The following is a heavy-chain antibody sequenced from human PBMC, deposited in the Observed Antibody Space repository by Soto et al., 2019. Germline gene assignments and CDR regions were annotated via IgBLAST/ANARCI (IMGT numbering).Heavy chain of an antibody. D-gene: IGHD6-19*01. V-gene: IGHV4-31*03. J-gene: IGHJ3*02. Sequence: TLSLTCTVSGGSISSGGYYWSWIRQHPGKGLEWIGYIYYSGSTYYNPSLKSRVTISVDTSKNQFSLKLSSVAPADTAVYYCARDSSGLDAFDIWGQGTMVTVSS. CDR3: ARDSSGLDAFDI. CDR1: GGSISSGGYY. CDR2: IYYSGST.